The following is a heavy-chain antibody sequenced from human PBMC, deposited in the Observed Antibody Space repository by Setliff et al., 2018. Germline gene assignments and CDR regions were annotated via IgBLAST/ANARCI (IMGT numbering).Heavy chain of an antibody. CDR2: IGTYNGKT. CDR3: ATFRGYTYGYDY. J-gene: IGHJ4*02. Sequence: ASVKVSCKASGYNFTSYGFSWVRQAPGQGLEWMGWIGTYNGKTIYAQNFQGRVTMTTDASTNTAYMELRSLGSDDTAVYYCATFRGYTYGYDYWGQGTLVTVSS. CDR1: GYNFTSYG. V-gene: IGHV1-18*01. D-gene: IGHD5-18*01.